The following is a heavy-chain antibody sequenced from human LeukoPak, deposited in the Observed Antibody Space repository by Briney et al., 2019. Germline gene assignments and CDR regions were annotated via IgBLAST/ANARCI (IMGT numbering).Heavy chain of an antibody. CDR3: ASDDAYSYGPGPLFDY. CDR2: ISSSGSTI. J-gene: IGHJ4*02. D-gene: IGHD2-15*01. V-gene: IGHV3-11*04. CDR1: GFTFSDYY. Sequence: GGSLRLSCAASGFTFSDYYMSWIRQAPGKGLEWVSYISSSGSTIYYAESVKGRFTISRDNAKNSLYLLMNSLRAEDTAVYYCASDDAYSYGPGPLFDYWGQGTLVTVSS.